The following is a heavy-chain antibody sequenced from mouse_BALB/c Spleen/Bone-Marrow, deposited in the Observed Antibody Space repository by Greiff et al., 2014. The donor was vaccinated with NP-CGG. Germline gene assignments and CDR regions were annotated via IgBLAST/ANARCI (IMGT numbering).Heavy chain of an antibody. V-gene: IGHV1-54*01. Sequence: QVQLQQSXAELVRPGTSVKVSCKASGYAFTNYLIEWVKQRPGQGLEWIGVIYPGSGGTNYNEKFRDKATLTADKSSSTAYMQLSSLTSDDSAVYFCARGTTVYYFDYWGQGTTLTVSS. J-gene: IGHJ2*01. CDR2: IYPGSGGT. CDR3: ARGTTVYYFDY. D-gene: IGHD1-1*01. CDR1: GYAFTNYL.